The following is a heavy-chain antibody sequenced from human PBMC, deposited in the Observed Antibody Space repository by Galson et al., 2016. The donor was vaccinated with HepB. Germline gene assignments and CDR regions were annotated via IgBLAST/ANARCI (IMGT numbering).Heavy chain of an antibody. CDR2: ITGSGGRS. J-gene: IGHJ4*02. V-gene: IGHV3-23*01. D-gene: IGHD3-9*01. Sequence: SLRLSCAVSGFTFSSYAMSWFRQAPGKGLEWVSSITGSGGRSDFADSVKGRFTISRDNSKNILFLQMNNLGAEDTAVYYCAKGYNILTGLIDYWGRGTLVPGSS. CDR1: GFTFSSYA. CDR3: AKGYNILTGLIDY.